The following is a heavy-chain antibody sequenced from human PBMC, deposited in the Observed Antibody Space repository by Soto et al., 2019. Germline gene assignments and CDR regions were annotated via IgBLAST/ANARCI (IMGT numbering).Heavy chain of an antibody. Sequence: SETLSLTCTVSGGSISTYFWSWIRQPPGKGLEWIGYIHYSGTTNYNPSLRSRVTISLDTSKNQFSLKLSSVTAADTAAYYCARHGSYGDFHFDYWGQGTLVTVSS. J-gene: IGHJ4*02. CDR2: IHYSGTT. V-gene: IGHV4-59*08. D-gene: IGHD4-17*01. CDR3: ARHGSYGDFHFDY. CDR1: GGSISTYF.